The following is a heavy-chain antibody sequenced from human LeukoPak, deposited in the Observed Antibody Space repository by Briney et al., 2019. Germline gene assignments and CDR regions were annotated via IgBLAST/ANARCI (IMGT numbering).Heavy chain of an antibody. V-gene: IGHV4-4*09. CDR2: IYTSGST. D-gene: IGHD6-13*01. J-gene: IGHJ4*02. Sequence: SETLSLTCTVSGGSISSYYWSWIRQPPGKGLEWIGYIYTSGSTNYNPSLKSRVTISVDTSKNQFSLKLGSVTAADTAVYYCARHSSIAAAAFDYWGQGTLVTVSS. CDR1: GGSISSYY. CDR3: ARHSSIAAAAFDY.